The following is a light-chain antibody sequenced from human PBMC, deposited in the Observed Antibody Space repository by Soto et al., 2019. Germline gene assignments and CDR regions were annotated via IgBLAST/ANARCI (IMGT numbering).Light chain of an antibody. Sequence: QSALTQPASVSGSPGQSITISCTGTSSDVGGYNYVSWYQQHPGKAPKLMICEVSNRPSGVSNRFSGSKSGNTASLTISGLQAEDEADYYCSSYTGSNTPVVFGGGTKLTVL. J-gene: IGLJ3*02. CDR3: SSYTGSNTPVV. CDR1: SSDVGGYNY. CDR2: EVS. V-gene: IGLV2-14*01.